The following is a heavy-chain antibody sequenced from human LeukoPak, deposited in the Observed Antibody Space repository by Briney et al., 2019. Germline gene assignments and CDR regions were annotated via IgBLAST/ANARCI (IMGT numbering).Heavy chain of an antibody. D-gene: IGHD3-22*01. CDR3: ARAPRDSSGYYYDY. CDR2: IYSGGNT. CDR1: GFSVSTNY. Sequence: PGGSLRLSCAASGFSVSTNYMTWVRQAPGRGLEWVSVIYSGGNTYSADSVKGRFTISRDNSKNTLYLQMGSLRAEGMAVYYCARAPRDSSGYYYDYWGQGTLVTVSS. V-gene: IGHV3-66*01. J-gene: IGHJ4*02.